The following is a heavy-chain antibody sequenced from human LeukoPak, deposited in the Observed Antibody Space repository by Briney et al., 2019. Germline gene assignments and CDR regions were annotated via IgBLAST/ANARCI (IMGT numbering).Heavy chain of an antibody. CDR1: GGTFSSYA. CDR3: ATSQNETRYSSGWSYYFDY. Sequence: SVKVSCKASGGTFSSYAISWVRQAPGQGLEWMGGIIPIFGTANYAQKFQGRVTITADESTSTAYMELSSLRSEDTAVYYFATSQNETRYSSGWSYYFDYWGQGTLVTVSS. CDR2: IIPIFGTA. J-gene: IGHJ4*02. V-gene: IGHV1-69*13. D-gene: IGHD6-19*01.